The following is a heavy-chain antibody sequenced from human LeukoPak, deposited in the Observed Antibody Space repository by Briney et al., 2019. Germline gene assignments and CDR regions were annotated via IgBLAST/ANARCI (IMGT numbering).Heavy chain of an antibody. CDR1: GFTFSSYE. CDR2: ISSSGSTI. CDR3: ARDRLVSSGWYYMDV. D-gene: IGHD3-22*01. J-gene: IGHJ6*03. V-gene: IGHV3-48*03. Sequence: PGGSLRLSCAASGFTFSSYEMNWVRQAPGKGLEWVSYISSSGSTIYYADSVKGRFTISRDNAKNSLYLQMSSLRAEDTAVYYCARDRLVSSGWYYMDVWGKGTTVTASS.